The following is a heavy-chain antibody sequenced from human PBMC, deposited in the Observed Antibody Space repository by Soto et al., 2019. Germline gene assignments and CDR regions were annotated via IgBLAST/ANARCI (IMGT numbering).Heavy chain of an antibody. V-gene: IGHV4-59*08. CDR1: GGSISSYY. Sequence: QSQTLSLTCTVSGGSISSYYWSWIRQPPGKGLEWIGYIYYSGSTNYNPSLKSRVTISVDTSKNQFSLKLSSVTAADTAVYYCARHFTMVRGVIKNAFDIWGQGTMVTVSS. CDR3: ARHFTMVRGVIKNAFDI. J-gene: IGHJ3*02. CDR2: IYYSGST. D-gene: IGHD3-10*01.